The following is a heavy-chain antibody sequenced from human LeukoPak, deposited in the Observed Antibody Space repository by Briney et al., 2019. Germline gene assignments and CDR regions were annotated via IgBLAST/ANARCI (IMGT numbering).Heavy chain of an antibody. Sequence: ASVKVSCKASENTFTNYGINWVRQAPGQGLEWMGWISAYNGNTNYAQKLQGRVTMTTDTSTSTAYMELRSLRSDDTAVYYCARRIAAAGSFYYYYYMDVWGKGTTVTVSS. J-gene: IGHJ6*03. CDR2: ISAYNGNT. CDR3: ARRIAAAGSFYYYYYMDV. D-gene: IGHD6-13*01. CDR1: ENTFTNYG. V-gene: IGHV1-18*01.